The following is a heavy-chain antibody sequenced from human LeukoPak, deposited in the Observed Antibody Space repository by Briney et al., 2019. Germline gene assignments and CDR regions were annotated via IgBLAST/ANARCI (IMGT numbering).Heavy chain of an antibody. V-gene: IGHV4-59*01. CDR2: IYYSGST. J-gene: IGHJ4*02. CDR1: GGSISSYY. Sequence: SETLSLTCTVSGGSISSYYWSWIRQPPGKRLEWIGYIYYSGSTNYNPSLKSRVTISVDTSKNQFSLKLSSVTAADTAVYYCARVEMATGLFDYWGQGTLVTVSS. CDR3: ARVEMATGLFDY. D-gene: IGHD5-24*01.